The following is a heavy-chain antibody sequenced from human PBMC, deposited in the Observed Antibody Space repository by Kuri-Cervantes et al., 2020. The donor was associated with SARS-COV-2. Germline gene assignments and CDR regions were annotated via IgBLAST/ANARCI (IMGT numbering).Heavy chain of an antibody. CDR1: GFTFSSYS. D-gene: IGHD2-2*01. J-gene: IGHJ4*02. Sequence: GESLKISCAASGFTFSSYSMNWDRQAPGKGLEWVSYISSSSSTIYYADSVKGRFTISRDNAKNSLYLQMNSLRAEDTAVYYCIVVVPAAFDYWGQGTLVTVSS. CDR2: ISSSSSTI. V-gene: IGHV3-48*01. CDR3: IVVVPAAFDY.